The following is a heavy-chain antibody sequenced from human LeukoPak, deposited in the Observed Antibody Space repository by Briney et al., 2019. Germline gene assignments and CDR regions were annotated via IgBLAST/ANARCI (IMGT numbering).Heavy chain of an antibody. D-gene: IGHD4-17*01. V-gene: IGHV3-48*03. CDR2: ISSSGSTI. CDR3: ARDPYYGDYVV. J-gene: IGHJ4*02. Sequence: TGGSLRLSCAASGFTFSSYEMNWVRQAPGKGLEWVSYISSSGSTIYYADSVKGRFTISRDNAKNSLYLQMNSLRAEDTAVYYCARDPYYGDYVVWGQGTQVTVSS. CDR1: GFTFSSYE.